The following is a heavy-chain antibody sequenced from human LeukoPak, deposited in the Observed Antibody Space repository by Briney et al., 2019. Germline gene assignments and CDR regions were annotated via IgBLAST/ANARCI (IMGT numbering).Heavy chain of an antibody. CDR1: GYTLSTYA. V-gene: IGHV1-8*01. J-gene: IGHJ5*02. CDR3: ARADYDFVWGSYRLPDP. Sequence: SSLKLSSTPSGYTLSTYAINSERQATGQGLAWIGCLNPDSGNTGYAQKVQGRVTMTRNTSISTAYMELSSLRSEDTAMYYCARADYDFVWGSYRLPDPWGEGTLVTVSS. D-gene: IGHD3-16*02. CDR2: LNPDSGNT.